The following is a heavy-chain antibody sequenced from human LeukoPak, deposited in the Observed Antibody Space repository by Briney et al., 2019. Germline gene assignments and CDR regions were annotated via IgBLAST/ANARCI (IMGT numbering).Heavy chain of an antibody. J-gene: IGHJ4*02. CDR1: GGSLSSYY. CDR3: ARQIVGAQIDY. D-gene: IGHD1-26*01. Sequence: SETLSLTCTVSGGSLSSYYWSWLRQPPGKGLEWIGYIYYSGSTNYNPSLKSRVTISVDTSKNQFSLKLSSVTAADTAVYYCARQIVGAQIDYWGQGTLVTVSS. V-gene: IGHV4-59*08. CDR2: IYYSGST.